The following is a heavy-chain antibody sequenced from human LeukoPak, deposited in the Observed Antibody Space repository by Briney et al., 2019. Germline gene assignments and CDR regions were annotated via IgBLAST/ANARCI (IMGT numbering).Heavy chain of an antibody. D-gene: IGHD3-22*01. Sequence: GGSLRLSCAASGFTFSSYWMTWVRQAPGKGLEWVANIKQDGSEKYYVDSVEGRFTVSRDNAKNSLYLQMNSLRAEDTALYYCAREVSEGFDFWGQGTLVTVSS. V-gene: IGHV3-7*01. CDR1: GFTFSSYW. J-gene: IGHJ4*02. CDR3: AREVSEGFDF. CDR2: IKQDGSEK.